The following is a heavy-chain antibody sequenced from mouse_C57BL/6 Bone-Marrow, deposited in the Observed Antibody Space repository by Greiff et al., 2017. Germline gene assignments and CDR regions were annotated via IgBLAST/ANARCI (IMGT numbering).Heavy chain of an antibody. V-gene: IGHV14-4*01. CDR1: GFNIKDDY. Sequence: VQLKESGAELVRPGASVKLSCTASGFNIKDDYIHWVKQRPEQGLEWIGWIDPEIGDTEYASKFQGKATITSDTSSNTAYIQLSSLTSEDTAVYYCSSFGGNYFDFWGQGTPLTVTS. CDR2: IDPEIGDT. CDR3: SSFGGNYFDF. D-gene: IGHD1-1*02. J-gene: IGHJ2*01.